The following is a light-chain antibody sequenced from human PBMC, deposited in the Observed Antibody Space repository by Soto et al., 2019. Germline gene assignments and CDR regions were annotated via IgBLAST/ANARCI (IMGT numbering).Light chain of an antibody. Sequence: QSALTQAASVSGSPGQSITISCAGSSNDIGSYNLVSWYQQHPGKAPKLMIYEGSKRPSGVSTRFSGSKSGNTASLTISGLQAEDEADYYCCSYAGSTTWVFGGGTKVTVL. CDR1: SNDIGSYNL. CDR3: CSYAGSTTWV. V-gene: IGLV2-23*01. CDR2: EGS. J-gene: IGLJ3*02.